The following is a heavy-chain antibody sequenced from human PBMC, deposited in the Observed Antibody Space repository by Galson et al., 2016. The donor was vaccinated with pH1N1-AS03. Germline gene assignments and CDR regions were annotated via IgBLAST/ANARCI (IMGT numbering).Heavy chain of an antibody. J-gene: IGHJ4*02. CDR2: INPNSGDT. Sequence: SVKVSCKASGYTFTGYYMHWVRQAPGQGLEWMGRINPNSGDTDSAQKFQGRVTMTRDTSIDTAYMELRGLTSDDTAVYYCARVVAGRPFLIDYWGQGTLVIVSS. CDR3: ARVVAGRPFLIDY. V-gene: IGHV1-2*06. D-gene: IGHD6-6*01. CDR1: GYTFTGYY.